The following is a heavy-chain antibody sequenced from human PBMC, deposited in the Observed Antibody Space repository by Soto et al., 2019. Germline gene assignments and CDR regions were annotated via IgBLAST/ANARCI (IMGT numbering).Heavy chain of an antibody. CDR2: IKKDGSEK. J-gene: IGHJ6*02. V-gene: IGHV3-7*05. Sequence: EVQLVESGGGLVQLGGSLRLSCAVSGFTFSNYWMSWVRQAPGKGLEWVANIKKDGSEKYYVDSVKGRFIISRDNGKKSLYLQMNDLRAEDTAVYYCAAILGMDVWGQGTTVTVSS. CDR1: GFTFSNYW. CDR3: AAILGMDV. D-gene: IGHD3-3*02.